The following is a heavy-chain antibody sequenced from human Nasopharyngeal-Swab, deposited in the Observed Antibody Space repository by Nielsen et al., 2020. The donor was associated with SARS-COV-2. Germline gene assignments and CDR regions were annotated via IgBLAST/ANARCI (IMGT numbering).Heavy chain of an antibody. V-gene: IGHV4-39*01. CDR1: GGSISSSSYF. Sequence: SETLSLTCTVSGGSISSSSYFWGWIRQPPGKGLEWIGSIFHSGSTYYNPSLKSRVSISVDTSKNQFSLKLSSVTAADTAVYYCASRSGWFAYWGQGTLVTVSS. J-gene: IGHJ5*01. D-gene: IGHD6-19*01. CDR3: ASRSGWFAY. CDR2: IFHSGST.